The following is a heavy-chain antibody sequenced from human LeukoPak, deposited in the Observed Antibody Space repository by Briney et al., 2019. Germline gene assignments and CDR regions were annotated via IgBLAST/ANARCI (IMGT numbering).Heavy chain of an antibody. J-gene: IGHJ3*02. Sequence: ASVKVSCKASGGTFSSYAISWVRQAPGQGLEWMGRIIPILGIANYAQKFQGGVTITADKSTSTAYMELSSLRSEDTAVYYCARGYYGSGSLPPHAFDIWGQGTMVTVSS. D-gene: IGHD3-10*01. V-gene: IGHV1-69*04. CDR1: GGTFSSYA. CDR2: IIPILGIA. CDR3: ARGYYGSGSLPPHAFDI.